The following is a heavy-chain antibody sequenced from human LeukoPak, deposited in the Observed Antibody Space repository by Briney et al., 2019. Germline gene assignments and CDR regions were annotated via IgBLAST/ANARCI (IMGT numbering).Heavy chain of an antibody. Sequence: GGSLRLSCAASGFTFSDYYMSWIRQAPGKGLEWVSYISSSGSTIYYADSVKGRFTISRDNAKNSLYLQMNSLRAEDTALYYCAKDFDGVYYYMDVWGKGTTVTVSS. CDR2: ISSSGSTI. CDR3: AKDFDGVYYYMDV. V-gene: IGHV3-11*01. J-gene: IGHJ6*03. D-gene: IGHD3-16*01. CDR1: GFTFSDYY.